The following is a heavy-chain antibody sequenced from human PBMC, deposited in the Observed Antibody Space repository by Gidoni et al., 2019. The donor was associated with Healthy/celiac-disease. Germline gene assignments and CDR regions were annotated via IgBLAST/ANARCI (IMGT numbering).Heavy chain of an antibody. CDR3: ARADFDIVVVVAATLDAFDI. CDR1: GYTFTIYD. J-gene: IGHJ3*02. Sequence: QVQLVQAGAEVKKPGASVQVSCKASGYTFTIYDINWVRQATGQGLEWLGWMNTNSGNTGYAQKFQGRVTMTRNTSISTAYMELSSLRSEDTAVYYCARADFDIVVVVAATLDAFDIWGQGTMVTVSS. D-gene: IGHD2-15*01. V-gene: IGHV1-8*01. CDR2: MNTNSGNT.